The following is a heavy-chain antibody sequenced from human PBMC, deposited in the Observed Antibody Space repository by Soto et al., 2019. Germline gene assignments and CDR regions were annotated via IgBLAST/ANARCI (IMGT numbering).Heavy chain of an antibody. CDR2: ISGRGGST. J-gene: IGHJ6*02. V-gene: IGHV3-23*01. Sequence: EVQLLESGGGLVQPGGSLRLSCAASGFTFSSYAMSWVRQAPGKGLEWVSAISGRGGSTYYADSVKGRFTISRDNSKNTLYLQMNSLRAEDTAVYYCAKDGNTAMAEVGYYGMDVWGQGTTVTVSS. D-gene: IGHD5-18*01. CDR3: AKDGNTAMAEVGYYGMDV. CDR1: GFTFSSYA.